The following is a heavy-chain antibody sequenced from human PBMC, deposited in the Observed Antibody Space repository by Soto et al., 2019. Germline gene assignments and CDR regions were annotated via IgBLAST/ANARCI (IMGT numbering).Heavy chain of an antibody. Sequence: ASVKVSCKASGYTFTGYYMHWVRQAPGQGLEWMGWINPNSGGTNYAQKFQGWVTMTRDTSISTAYMELSRLRSDDTAVYYCARAHESYSSSWYHNYYYYGMDVWGQGTTVT. V-gene: IGHV1-2*04. J-gene: IGHJ6*02. CDR3: ARAHESYSSSWYHNYYYYGMDV. D-gene: IGHD6-13*01. CDR2: INPNSGGT. CDR1: GYTFTGYY.